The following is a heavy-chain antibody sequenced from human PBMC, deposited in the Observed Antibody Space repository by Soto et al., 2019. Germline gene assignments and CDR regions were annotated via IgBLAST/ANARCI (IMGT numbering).Heavy chain of an antibody. Sequence: GASVKVSCTASGGTFSSYAISWVRQAPGQGLEWMGGIIPIFGTANYAQKFQGRVTITADESTSTAYMELSSLRSEDTAVYYCARSTYSYGPVPFDYWGQGTLVTVSS. CDR3: ARSTYSYGPVPFDY. CDR2: IIPIFGTA. V-gene: IGHV1-69*13. CDR1: GGTFSSYA. D-gene: IGHD5-18*01. J-gene: IGHJ4*02.